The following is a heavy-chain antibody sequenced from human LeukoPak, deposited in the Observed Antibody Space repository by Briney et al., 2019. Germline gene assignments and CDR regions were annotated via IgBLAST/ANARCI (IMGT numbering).Heavy chain of an antibody. Sequence: GASVNVSCKASGGTFSSYAISWVRQAPGQGLEWMGRIIPILGIANYAQKFQGRVTITADKSTSTAYMELSSLRSEDTAVYYCASNPGIVVVPAAAGAFDIWGQGTMVTVSS. CDR3: ASNPGIVVVPAAAGAFDI. V-gene: IGHV1-69*04. CDR1: GGTFSSYA. D-gene: IGHD2-2*01. J-gene: IGHJ3*02. CDR2: IIPILGIA.